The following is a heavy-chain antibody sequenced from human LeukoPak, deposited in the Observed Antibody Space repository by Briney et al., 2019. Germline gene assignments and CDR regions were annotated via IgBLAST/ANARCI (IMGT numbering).Heavy chain of an antibody. J-gene: IGHJ1*01. D-gene: IGHD2-15*01. CDR3: AQDVENPGPKVYFHH. CDR1: GFTFSSYA. CDR2: ISRVFGGT. V-gene: IGHV3-23*01. Sequence: GGSVRLSCAASGFTFSSYAMSWVRQAPGKGLEWVCAISRVFGGTYYADTVKGRFTITRDNSKNTLYLQMNSLRAEDTPVYQCAQDVENPGPKVYFHHWGQEPLATV.